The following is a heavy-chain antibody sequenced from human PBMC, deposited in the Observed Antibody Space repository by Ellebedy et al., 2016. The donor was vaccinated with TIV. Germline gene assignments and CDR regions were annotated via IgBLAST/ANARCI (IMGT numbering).Heavy chain of an antibody. Sequence: GESLKISCAASGFTFDDYAMHWVRQAPGKGLEWVSLISGDGGSTYYADSVKGRFTISRDNSKNSLYLQMNSLRTEDTALYYCATGGDYGDQGGPKFDYWGQGTLVTVSS. D-gene: IGHD4-17*01. J-gene: IGHJ4*02. CDR3: ATGGDYGDQGGPKFDY. CDR1: GFTFDDYA. CDR2: ISGDGGST. V-gene: IGHV3-43*02.